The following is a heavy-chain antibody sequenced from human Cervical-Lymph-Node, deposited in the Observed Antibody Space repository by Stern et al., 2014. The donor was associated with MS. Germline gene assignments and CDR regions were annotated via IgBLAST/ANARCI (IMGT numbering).Heavy chain of an antibody. CDR3: ARGGGLVGYFDY. CDR2: ITPVFGTT. D-gene: IGHD1-26*01. CDR1: GDTFSSYA. J-gene: IGHJ4*02. V-gene: IGHV1-69*06. Sequence: QLVESGAEVKKPGSSVKVSCKASGDTFSSYAINWGRQVPGQGLEWMGGITPVFGTTNYAQKFQGRVTITADKSTNTAYMELMTLRSEDTAVYYCARGGGLVGYFDYWGQGTLVSVSS.